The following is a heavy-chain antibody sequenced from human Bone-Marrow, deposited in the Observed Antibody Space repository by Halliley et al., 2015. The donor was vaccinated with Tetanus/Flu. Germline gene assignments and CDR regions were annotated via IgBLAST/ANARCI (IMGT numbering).Heavy chain of an antibody. J-gene: IGHJ4*02. CDR1: GFTFTNYG. Sequence: QMQLVQSGAEVKKSGASVKVSCKASGFTFTNYGISWVRQAPGQGLEWLGWISGYNGKTDYGQKVQGRVTMTADTSTTTAYMELRNLTSDDTAVYYCARGMAATFRGEGMTFEYWGQGSLVSVSS. CDR3: ARGMAATFRGEGMTFEY. V-gene: IGHV1-18*01. CDR2: ISGYNGKT. D-gene: IGHD2-15*01.